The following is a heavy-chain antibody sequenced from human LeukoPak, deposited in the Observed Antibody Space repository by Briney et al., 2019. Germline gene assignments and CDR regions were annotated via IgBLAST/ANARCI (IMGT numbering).Heavy chain of an antibody. D-gene: IGHD6-19*01. CDR3: ARAIAVAGRRYYFDY. J-gene: IGHJ4*02. CDR2: INPSGGST. CDR1: GYTFTGYY. V-gene: IGHV1-46*01. Sequence: GASVKVSCKASGYTFTGYYMHWGRQAPGQGLGWRGIINPSGGSTSYAQKFQGRVTMTRDTSTSTVYMELSSLRSEDTAVYYCARAIAVAGRRYYFDYWGQGTLVTVSS.